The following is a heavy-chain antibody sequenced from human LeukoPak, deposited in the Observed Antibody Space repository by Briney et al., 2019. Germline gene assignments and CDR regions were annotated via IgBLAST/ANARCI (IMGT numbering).Heavy chain of an antibody. V-gene: IGHV1-69*13. Sequence: ASVKVSCKASGGTFSSYAISWVRQAPGQGLEWTGGIIPIFGTANYAQKFQGRVTITADESTSTAYMELSSLRSEDTAVYYCADCSSTSCPGWGAFDIWGQGTMVTVSS. D-gene: IGHD2-2*01. CDR2: IIPIFGTA. J-gene: IGHJ3*02. CDR1: GGTFSSYA. CDR3: ADCSSTSCPGWGAFDI.